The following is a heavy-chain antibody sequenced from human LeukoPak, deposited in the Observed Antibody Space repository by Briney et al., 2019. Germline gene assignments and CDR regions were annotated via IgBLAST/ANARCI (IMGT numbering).Heavy chain of an antibody. CDR3: ARDYSSWYYFDY. D-gene: IGHD6-13*01. CDR1: GFTFSSYS. Sequence: PGGSLRLSCAASGFTFSSYSMNWVRQAPGKGLEWVSSISSSSSYIYYADSVKGRFTISRDSAKNSLYLQMNSLRAEDTAVYYCARDYSSWYYFDYWGQGTLVTVSS. V-gene: IGHV3-21*01. CDR2: ISSSSSYI. J-gene: IGHJ4*02.